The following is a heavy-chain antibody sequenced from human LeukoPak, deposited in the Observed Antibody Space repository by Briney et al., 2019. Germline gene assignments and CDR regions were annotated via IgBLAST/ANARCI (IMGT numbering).Heavy chain of an antibody. V-gene: IGHV1-2*02. J-gene: IGHJ2*01. CDR2: INAKKGGT. CDR3: ARDLGLTMVPSPLSYFDL. CDR1: GYTFTGYY. D-gene: IGHD3-10*01. Sequence: ASVKVSCKASGYTFTGYYVHWVRQGPGQGLEWMVWINAKKGGTNLAQNFQGRVNMTRDTSISTAYMELSRLRSYVTAVYYCARDLGLTMVPSPLSYFDLWGRGTLVTVSS.